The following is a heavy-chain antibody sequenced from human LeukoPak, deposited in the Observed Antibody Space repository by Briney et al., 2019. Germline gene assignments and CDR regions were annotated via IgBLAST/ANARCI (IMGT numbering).Heavy chain of an antibody. CDR1: GGSISSYY. CDR2: IYYSGST. Sequence: SETLSLTCTVSGGSISSYYWSWIRQPPGKGLEWIGYIYYSGSTNYNPSLKSRVTISVDTSKNQFSLKLSSVTAADTAVYYCAREAPVKSGWYSGSREAAGYWGQGTLVTVSS. D-gene: IGHD6-19*01. V-gene: IGHV4-59*01. J-gene: IGHJ4*02. CDR3: AREAPVKSGWYSGSREAAGY.